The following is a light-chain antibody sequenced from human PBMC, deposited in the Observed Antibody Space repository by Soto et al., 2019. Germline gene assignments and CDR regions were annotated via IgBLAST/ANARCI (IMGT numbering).Light chain of an antibody. Sequence: QSVLTQPPSASGTPGQRVTMSCSGSRPNIGSNTVNWYQQFPGTAPKVLIYSNDQRPSGVPDRFSGSKSGTSASLAISGLQSEDEADYYCAAWDDSLKVVVFGGGTKVTVL. CDR2: SND. V-gene: IGLV1-44*01. CDR3: AAWDDSLKVVV. J-gene: IGLJ2*01. CDR1: RPNIGSNT.